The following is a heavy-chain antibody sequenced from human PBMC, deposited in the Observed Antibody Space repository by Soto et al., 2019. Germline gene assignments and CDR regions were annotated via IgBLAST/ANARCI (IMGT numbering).Heavy chain of an antibody. J-gene: IGHJ4*02. D-gene: IGHD5-12*01. CDR2: IHYSGST. Sequence: PSETLSLTCTVSGGSISSSTTYYWGWIRQPPGKGLEWIGSIHYSGSTHYSPSLKSRVTISVDTSKNHFSLKLRSVTAADTAVYYCARFPDSGFEQYFDCWGQGTLVTVSS. V-gene: IGHV4-39*02. CDR1: GGSISSSTTYY. CDR3: ARFPDSGFEQYFDC.